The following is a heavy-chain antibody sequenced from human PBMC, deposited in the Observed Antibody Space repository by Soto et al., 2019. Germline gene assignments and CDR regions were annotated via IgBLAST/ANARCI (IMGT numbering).Heavy chain of an antibody. CDR3: AREAGYNYYYGMDV. CDR1: GGTFSSYA. CDR2: IIPIFGTA. J-gene: IGHJ6*02. Sequence: SVKVSCKXSGGTFSSYAISWVRQAPGQGLEWMGGIIPIFGTANYAQKFQGRVTITADESTSTAYMELSSLRSEGTAVYYCAREAGYNYYYGMDVWGQGTTVTVSS. V-gene: IGHV1-69*13. D-gene: IGHD6-25*01.